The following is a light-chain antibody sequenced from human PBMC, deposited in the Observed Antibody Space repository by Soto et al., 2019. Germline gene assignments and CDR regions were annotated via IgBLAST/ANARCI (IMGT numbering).Light chain of an antibody. V-gene: IGKV1-39*01. CDR2: AAS. Sequence: DIQMTQSPSSLSASVGDTVTITCRASQRISNYLNWYQQKPAKAPKLLIYAASSLQSGVPSRFSGSGSATDFTLTIDSLQPEDFATYYCQQSFSIPFTFGLGTRLEIK. CDR3: QQSFSIPFT. J-gene: IGKJ5*01. CDR1: QRISNY.